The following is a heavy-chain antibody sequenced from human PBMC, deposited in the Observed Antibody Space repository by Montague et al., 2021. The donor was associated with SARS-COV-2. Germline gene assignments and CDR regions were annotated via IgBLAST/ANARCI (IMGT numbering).Heavy chain of an antibody. D-gene: IGHD3-16*02. CDR3: AHQYYDYVWGSYRPDYFDY. CDR1: GFSLSTGGVG. Sequence: PALVKPTQTLTLTCSFSGFSLSTGGVGVDWIRQSLGKGLEWLGVIFWDDEKRYNPTLKTRLTISKGTSQNQVVITLTDMGPADTATYFCAHQYYDYVWGSYRPDYFDYWGQGTLVTVSS. CDR2: IFWDDEK. J-gene: IGHJ4*02. V-gene: IGHV2-5*02.